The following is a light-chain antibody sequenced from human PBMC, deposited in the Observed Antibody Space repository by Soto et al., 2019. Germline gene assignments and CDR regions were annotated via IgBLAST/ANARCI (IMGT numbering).Light chain of an antibody. CDR3: QQLNSFPLT. CDR1: HGISSY. V-gene: IGKV1-9*01. CDR2: AAS. Sequence: IQMTQSPSFLSASVGDRVTITCRASHGISSYLAWYQQKPGKAPKLLIYAASTLQSGVPSRFSGSGSGTEFTLTISSLQPEDFATYYCQQLNSFPLTFGGGTKVDIK. J-gene: IGKJ4*01.